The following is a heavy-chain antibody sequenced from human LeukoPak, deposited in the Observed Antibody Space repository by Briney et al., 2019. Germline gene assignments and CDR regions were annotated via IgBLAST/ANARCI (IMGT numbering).Heavy chain of an antibody. CDR3: VSPVFINF. CDR2: IYSGGRT. J-gene: IGHJ4*01. V-gene: IGHV3-53*05. D-gene: IGHD1-14*01. CDR1: GFTVSSNY. Sequence: PGGSLRLSCAASGFTVSSNYMSWVRQAPGKGLEWVSVIYSGGRTYYADSVKGRFIISRDNSKNAVYLQMSSLRPEDTAVYYCVSPVFINFWGQGTLVTVSS.